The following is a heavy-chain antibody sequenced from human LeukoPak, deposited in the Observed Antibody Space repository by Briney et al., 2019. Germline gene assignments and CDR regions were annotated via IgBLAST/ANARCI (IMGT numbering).Heavy chain of an antibody. J-gene: IGHJ4*02. CDR1: GFTFSSYA. Sequence: PGGSLRLSCAASGFTFSSYAMSWVRQAPGKGLEWVSAISGSGATTYYADSVKGRFTISRDNAKNSLYLQMNSLRAEDTAVYYCASVVAATRGIDYWGQGTLVTVSS. CDR3: ASVVAATRGIDY. D-gene: IGHD2-15*01. V-gene: IGHV3-23*01. CDR2: ISGSGATT.